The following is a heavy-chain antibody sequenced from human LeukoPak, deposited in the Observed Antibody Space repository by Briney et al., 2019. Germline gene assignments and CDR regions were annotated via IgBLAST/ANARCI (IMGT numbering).Heavy chain of an antibody. CDR3: ARVDEYYYDSSGYLFDY. Sequence: GASVKVSCKASGYTFTSYGISWVRQAPGQGLEWMGWISAYNGNTNYAQKLQGRVTMTTDTSTSTAYMELSRLRSDDTAVYYCARVDEYYYDSSGYLFDYWGQGTLVTVSS. J-gene: IGHJ4*02. D-gene: IGHD3-22*01. V-gene: IGHV1-18*01. CDR1: GYTFTSYG. CDR2: ISAYNGNT.